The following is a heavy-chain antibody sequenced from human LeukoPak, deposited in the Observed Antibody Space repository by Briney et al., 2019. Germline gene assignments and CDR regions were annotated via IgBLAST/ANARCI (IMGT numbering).Heavy chain of an antibody. CDR3: ARGFAVAWEVLGV. CDR2: ITHSGST. CDR1: GGSFSTYY. J-gene: IGHJ4*02. Sequence: PSETLSLTCAVDGGSFSTYYWSWVRQPPGKGLEWIGEITHSGSTDYNPSLKSRVTISVDTSKNQFSLKLTSVTAADTAVYYCARGFAVAWEVLGVWGQGTLVTVSS. D-gene: IGHD1-26*01. V-gene: IGHV4-34*01.